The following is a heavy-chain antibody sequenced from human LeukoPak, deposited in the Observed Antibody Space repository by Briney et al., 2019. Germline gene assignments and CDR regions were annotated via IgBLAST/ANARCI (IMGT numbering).Heavy chain of an antibody. CDR1: GFTFSSYA. D-gene: IGHD3-22*01. CDR2: ISGSGDNT. V-gene: IGHV3-23*01. J-gene: IGHJ4*02. CDR3: AKGGVYYDSSGYR. Sequence: GGSLRLSCAASGFTFSSYAMSWVRQAPGKGLEWVSAISGSGDNTYSVDSVKGRFTVSRDNSKNTLYLQMNSLRAEDTAVYYCAKGGVYYDSSGYRWGQGTLVTVSS.